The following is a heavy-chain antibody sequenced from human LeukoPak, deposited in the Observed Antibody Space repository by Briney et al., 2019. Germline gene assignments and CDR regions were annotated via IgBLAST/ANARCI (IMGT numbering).Heavy chain of an antibody. CDR3: AKSRSGSANYYFDN. V-gene: IGHV3-66*01. CDR2: IYSGGNT. J-gene: IGHJ4*02. D-gene: IGHD5-12*01. CDR1: GFTVSSNY. Sequence: GGSLRLSCAASGFTVSSNYMSWVRQAPGKGLEWVSVIYSGGNTYYADSVKGRFTISRDNSKNTLNLQMNSLRAEDTAVYYCAKSRSGSANYYFDNWGPGTQVSVSS.